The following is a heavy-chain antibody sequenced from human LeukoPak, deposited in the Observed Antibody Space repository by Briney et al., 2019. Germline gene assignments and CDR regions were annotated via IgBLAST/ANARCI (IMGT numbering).Heavy chain of an antibody. D-gene: IGHD4-17*01. CDR2: IYPGDSDT. CDR1: GYSFTSYW. V-gene: IGHV5-51*01. J-gene: IGHJ4*02. Sequence: GESLKISCKGSGYSFTSYWIGWVRQMPGKGLEWMGIIYPGDSDTRYSPSFQGQVTISADKSISTAYLQWSSLKASDIAMYYCASCGLRCLIHPLEYYFDYWGQGTLVTVSS. CDR3: ASCGLRCLIHPLEYYFDY.